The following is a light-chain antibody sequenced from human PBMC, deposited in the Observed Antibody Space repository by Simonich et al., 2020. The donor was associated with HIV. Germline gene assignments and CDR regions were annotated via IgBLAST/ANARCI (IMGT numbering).Light chain of an antibody. V-gene: IGKV4-1*01. CDR3: QQYYSTPLT. CDR1: QSVLYSSSYKNY. CDR2: WAS. J-gene: IGKJ4*01. Sequence: DIVMTQSPDSLAVSLGERATINCKSSQSVLYSSSYKNYLAWYQQKPGQPPKLLIYWASTRESGVPDRFSGSGSGTDFTLTISSLQAEDVAVYYCQQYYSTPLTFGGGTKVEIK.